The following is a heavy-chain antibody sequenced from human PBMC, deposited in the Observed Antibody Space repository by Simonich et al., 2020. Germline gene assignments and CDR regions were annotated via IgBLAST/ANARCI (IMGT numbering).Heavy chain of an antibody. V-gene: IGHV3-9*01. CDR3: AKDGGYCTNGVCYYFDY. CDR1: GFTFDDYA. CDR2: ISWNSGSI. J-gene: IGHJ4*02. D-gene: IGHD2-8*01. Sequence: EVQLVESGGGLVQTGRSLRLSCAASGFTFDDYAMHWVRQAPGKGLEWCSGISWNSGSIGYADSVKGRFTISRDNAKNSLYLQMNSLRAEDTALYYCAKDGGYCTNGVCYYFDYWGQGTLVTVSS.